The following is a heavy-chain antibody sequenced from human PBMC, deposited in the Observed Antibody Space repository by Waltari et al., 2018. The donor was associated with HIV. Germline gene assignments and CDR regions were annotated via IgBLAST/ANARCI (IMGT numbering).Heavy chain of an antibody. CDR2: ISGSGGSI. D-gene: IGHD6-19*01. V-gene: IGHV3-23*01. Sequence: EVQLLESGGGLVQLGGSLRLSCAASGFTFSSYAMCWVRQAPGNGLEWVSLISGSGGSIFYADSVEGRLTISRDNSKKKLYLQMNSLRAEDTAVYYCARVRGAVTGFFDYWGQGTLVTVSS. CDR1: GFTFSSYA. CDR3: ARVRGAVTGFFDY. J-gene: IGHJ4*02.